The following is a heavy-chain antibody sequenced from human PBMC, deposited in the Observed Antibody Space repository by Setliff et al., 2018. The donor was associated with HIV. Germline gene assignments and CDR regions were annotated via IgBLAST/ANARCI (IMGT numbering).Heavy chain of an antibody. CDR2: VYYSGNT. CDR3: ASMIRGINSPVDF. Sequence: SETLSLTCAVYGGSFSGFYWNWIRQPPGKGLEWIGVVYYSGNTYYNPSLTSRVTISVDTSNNQFSLRLSSVTAADTAIYYCASMIRGINSPVDFWGQGTLVTVSS. V-gene: IGHV4-34*01. J-gene: IGHJ4*02. D-gene: IGHD3-10*01. CDR1: GGSFSGFY.